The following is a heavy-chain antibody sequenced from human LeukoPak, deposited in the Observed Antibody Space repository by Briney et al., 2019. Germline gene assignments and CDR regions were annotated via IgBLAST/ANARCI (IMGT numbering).Heavy chain of an antibody. Sequence: ASVKVSCKASGYTFTSYYMHWVRQAPGQGLEWMGIINPSGGSTSYAQKFQGRVTMTRDTSTSTVDMELSSLRSEDTAVYYCARDLGPMDYYDSSGYYYPDYWGQGTLVTVSS. D-gene: IGHD3-22*01. CDR2: INPSGGST. V-gene: IGHV1-46*01. CDR1: GYTFTSYY. J-gene: IGHJ4*02. CDR3: ARDLGPMDYYDSSGYYYPDY.